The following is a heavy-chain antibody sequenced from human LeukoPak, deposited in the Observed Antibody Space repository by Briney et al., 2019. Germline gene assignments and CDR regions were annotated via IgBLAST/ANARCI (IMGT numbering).Heavy chain of an antibody. CDR1: GFTFDDYA. D-gene: IGHD4-23*01. CDR2: ISWNSGSI. J-gene: IGHJ4*02. V-gene: IGHV3-9*01. Sequence: PGGSLRLSCAASGFTFDDYAMHWVRQAPGKGLEWVSGISWNSGSIGYADSVKGRFTISRDNSKNTLYLQMNSLRAEDTAVYYCARDYGGNSPVIYWGQGTLVTVSS. CDR3: ARDYGGNSPVIY.